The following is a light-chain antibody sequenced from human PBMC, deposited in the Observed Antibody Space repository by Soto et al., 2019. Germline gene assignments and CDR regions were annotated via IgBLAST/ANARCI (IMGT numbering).Light chain of an antibody. Sequence: QSVLTQPPSVSGAPGQRVTISCTGSSSNIGAGYDVHWYQQLPGTAPKLLIYGNSNRPSGVPDRFSGSKSGTSASLAITGLQAEDEADCYCQSYDSSLSGSRVFGTGTQLTVL. J-gene: IGLJ1*01. CDR2: GNS. V-gene: IGLV1-40*01. CDR1: SSNIGAGYD. CDR3: QSYDSSLSGSRV.